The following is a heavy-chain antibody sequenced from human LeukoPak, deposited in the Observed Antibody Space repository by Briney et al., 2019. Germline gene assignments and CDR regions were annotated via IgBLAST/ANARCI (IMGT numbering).Heavy chain of an antibody. CDR3: ARGEEWLGELDY. CDR1: GGSISSYY. D-gene: IGHD6-19*01. J-gene: IGHJ4*02. CDR2: IYYSGST. Sequence: PSETLSLTCTVSGGSISSYYWSWIRQPPGKGLEWIGYIYYSGSTNYNPSLKSRVTISVDTSKNQFSLKPSSVTAADTAVYYCARGEEWLGELDYWGQGTLVTVSS. V-gene: IGHV4-59*01.